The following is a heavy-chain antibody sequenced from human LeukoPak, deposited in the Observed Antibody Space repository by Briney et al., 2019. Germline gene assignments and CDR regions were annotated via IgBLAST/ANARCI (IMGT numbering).Heavy chain of an antibody. D-gene: IGHD2-21*01. CDR3: ARDRASTGLLYY. J-gene: IGHJ4*02. CDR2: ISSSSSYI. CDR1: GFTFSSYS. V-gene: IGHV3-21*01. Sequence: GESLKISCAASGFTFSSYSMNWVRQAPGKGLEWVSSISSSSSYIYYADSVKGRFTISRDNAKNSLYLQMNSLRAEDTAVYYCARDRASTGLLYYWGQGTLVTVSS.